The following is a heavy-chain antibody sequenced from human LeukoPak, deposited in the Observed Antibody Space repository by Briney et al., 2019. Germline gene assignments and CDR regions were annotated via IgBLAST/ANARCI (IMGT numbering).Heavy chain of an antibody. CDR1: GFTFADYA. D-gene: IGHD3-16*01. CDR3: AKGVRWGYFDF. Sequence: PGGSLRLSCAASGFTFADYAMHWVRQAPGKALDLVSVISWNSGTIGYADYVKGRFTISRDNAKNSLYLQMNSLRTEDTALYYCAKGVRWGYFDFRGQGTLVSVSS. CDR2: ISWNSGTI. V-gene: IGHV3-9*01. J-gene: IGHJ4*02.